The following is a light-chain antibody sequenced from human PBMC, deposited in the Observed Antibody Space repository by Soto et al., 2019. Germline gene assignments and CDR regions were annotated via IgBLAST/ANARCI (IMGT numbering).Light chain of an antibody. CDR2: DVS. CDR3: SSYTTSSTYF. V-gene: IGLV2-14*01. Sequence: QSVLTQPASVSGSPGQSITISCTGTSSDVVGYNFVSWYQQHPGKAPKLMIYDVSNRPSGVSNRFSGSNSGNTASLTISGLQAEDEADFYCSSYTTSSTYFFGTGTKVTVL. CDR1: SSDVVGYNF. J-gene: IGLJ1*01.